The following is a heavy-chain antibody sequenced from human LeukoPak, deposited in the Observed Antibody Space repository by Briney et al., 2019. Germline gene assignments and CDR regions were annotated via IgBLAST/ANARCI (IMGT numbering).Heavy chain of an antibody. J-gene: IGHJ4*02. CDR3: ARGLVDIVATIRDYYFDY. Sequence: ASVRVSCKASGYTFNNYGITWVRQAPGQGLEWMGWISAYNGDKNYAQKLQGRVTMTTDTSTKTAYMELRSLSSDDTAVYYCARGLVDIVATIRDYYFDYWGQGTLVTVSS. CDR1: GYTFNNYG. CDR2: ISAYNGDK. V-gene: IGHV1-18*01. D-gene: IGHD5-12*01.